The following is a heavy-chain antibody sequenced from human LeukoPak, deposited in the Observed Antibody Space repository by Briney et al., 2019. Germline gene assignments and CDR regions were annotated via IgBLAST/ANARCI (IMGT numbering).Heavy chain of an antibody. CDR2: ISSSGRTI. Sequence: GGSLRLSCAASGFTFSSYEMNWVRQAPGKGLEWVSYISSSGRTIYHADSVKGRFTISRDNAKNSLYLQMNSLRAEDTAVYYCAGVEMATSPEYYFDYWGQGTLVTVSS. J-gene: IGHJ4*02. V-gene: IGHV3-48*03. D-gene: IGHD5-24*01. CDR3: AGVEMATSPEYYFDY. CDR1: GFTFSSYE.